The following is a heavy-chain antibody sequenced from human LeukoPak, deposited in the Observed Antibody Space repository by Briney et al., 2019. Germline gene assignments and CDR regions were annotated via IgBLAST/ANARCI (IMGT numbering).Heavy chain of an antibody. CDR3: ARGKRGYSSSWYDY. CDR1: GGTFSGYY. D-gene: IGHD6-13*01. V-gene: IGHV4-34*01. J-gene: IGHJ4*02. CDR2: INHSGST. Sequence: SETLSLTCAVYGGTFSGYYWSWIRQPPGKGLEGIGEINHSGSTNYNPSLKSRVTISVDTSKNQFSLKLSSVTAADTAVYYCARGKRGYSSSWYDYWGQGTLVTVFS.